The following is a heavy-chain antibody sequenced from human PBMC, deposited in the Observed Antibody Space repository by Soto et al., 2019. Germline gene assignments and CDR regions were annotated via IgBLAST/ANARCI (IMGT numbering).Heavy chain of an antibody. V-gene: IGHV1-69*01. CDR3: ARASLNSGSGSYYLDY. J-gene: IGHJ4*02. D-gene: IGHD3-10*01. Sequence: QVQLVQSGAEVKKPGSSVKVSCKASGGTFSSYAISWVRQAPGQGLEWMGGIIPIFGTANYAQKFQGRVTITADESTSTAYRELSSLRSEDTAVYYCARASLNSGSGSYYLDYWGQGTLVTVSS. CDR1: GGTFSSYA. CDR2: IIPIFGTA.